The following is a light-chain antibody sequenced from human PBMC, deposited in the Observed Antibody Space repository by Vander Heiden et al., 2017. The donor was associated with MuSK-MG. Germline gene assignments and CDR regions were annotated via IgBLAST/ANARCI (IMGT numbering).Light chain of an antibody. V-gene: IGKV3-20*01. CDR1: QSVSRSS. J-gene: IGKJ1*01. Sequence: EIVLTQSPGTLSLSPGERATLSCRASQSVSRSSLAWYQQKPDQAPRLLIYGASSRATGIPDRFSGRGSGTDFTLTISRLEPEDFAVYYCQQYSSASRTFGQGTKVEIK. CDR2: GAS. CDR3: QQYSSASRT.